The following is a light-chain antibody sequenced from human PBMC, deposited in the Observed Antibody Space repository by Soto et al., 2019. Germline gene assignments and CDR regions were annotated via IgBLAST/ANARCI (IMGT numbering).Light chain of an antibody. CDR1: SSDVGSYHY. CDR2: EVS. V-gene: IGLV2-8*01. J-gene: IGLJ1*01. Sequence: QSALTQPASVSGSPGQSITISCTGTSSDVGSYHYVSWFQQHPGKAPKLIIFEVSDRPSGVPDRFSGSKSGNTASLTVSGLQAEDEADYYCSSYAGSNNFVFGTGTKLTVL. CDR3: SSYAGSNNFV.